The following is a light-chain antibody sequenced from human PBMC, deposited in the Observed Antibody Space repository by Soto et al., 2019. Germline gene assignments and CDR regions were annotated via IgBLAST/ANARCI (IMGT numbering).Light chain of an antibody. CDR1: QSVSMW. CDR2: DAS. V-gene: IGKV1-5*01. CDR3: QQYNTYLTWT. Sequence: MTQSPSTLSASVGDRVTITCRASQSVSMWLAWYQQKPGKAPRLLIYDASNLESGVPSRFSGSGSRTEFTLTITSLQPEDAATYYCQQYNTYLTWTFGQGTKVDIK. J-gene: IGKJ1*01.